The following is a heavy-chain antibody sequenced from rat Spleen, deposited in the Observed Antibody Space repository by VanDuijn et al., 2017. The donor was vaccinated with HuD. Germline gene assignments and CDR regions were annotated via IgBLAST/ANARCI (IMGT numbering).Heavy chain of an antibody. V-gene: IGHV5-31*01. CDR1: GFTFNNYW. CDR3: TRENYYSGDY. CDR2: ITNTGGNL. D-gene: IGHD1-1*01. Sequence: EVQLVESGGGLVQPGRSLKLSCVASGFTFNNYWMSWIRQAPGKGLEWVASITNTGGNLYYPDSMKGRFTISRDNAQNTLYLQMNSLRSEDTATYYCTRENYYSGDYWGLGVMVIVSS. J-gene: IGHJ2*01.